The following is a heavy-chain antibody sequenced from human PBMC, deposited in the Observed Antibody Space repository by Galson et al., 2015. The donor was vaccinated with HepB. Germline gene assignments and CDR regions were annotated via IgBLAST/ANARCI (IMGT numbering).Heavy chain of an antibody. CDR2: ISAYNGNT. J-gene: IGHJ3*02. Sequence: SVKVSCKASGYTFTSYGISWVRQAPGQGLEWMGWISAYNGNTNFAQKLQGRVTMTTDTSTSTAYMELRSLRSDDTAVYYCARDRAQLVVVIAIWGHDAFDIWGQGTMVTVSS. D-gene: IGHD2-21*01. CDR3: ARDRAQLVVVIAIWGHDAFDI. V-gene: IGHV1-18*01. CDR1: GYTFTSYG.